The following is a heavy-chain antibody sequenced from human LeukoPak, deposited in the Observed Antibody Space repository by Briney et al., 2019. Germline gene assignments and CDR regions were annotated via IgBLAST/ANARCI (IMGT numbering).Heavy chain of an antibody. CDR2: IYYSGST. CDR1: GGSISSYY. Sequence: SETLSLTCTVSGGSISSYYWSWIRQPPGKGLEWIGYIYYSGSTNYNPSLKSRVTISVDTSKNQFSLKLSSVTAADTAVYYCARVSAPYQLLQGAWAFDIWGQGTMVTVSS. J-gene: IGHJ3*02. D-gene: IGHD2-2*01. CDR3: ARVSAPYQLLQGAWAFDI. V-gene: IGHV4-59*01.